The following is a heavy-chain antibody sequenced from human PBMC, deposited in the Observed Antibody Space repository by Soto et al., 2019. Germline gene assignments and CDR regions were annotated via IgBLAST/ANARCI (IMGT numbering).Heavy chain of an antibody. Sequence: XGSLRLSCAAAGVTFSSYWMSWVRQAPGKGLDWVASIKQDGSEKYYVDSVKGRFTISRDNAKNSLYLQMNSLRAEDTAVYYCARDQDDSSGYPYYYYYYGMDVWGQGNTVTVSS. CDR3: ARDQDDSSGYPYYYYYYGMDV. CDR2: IKQDGSEK. V-gene: IGHV3-7*01. D-gene: IGHD3-22*01. J-gene: IGHJ6*02. CDR1: GVTFSSYW.